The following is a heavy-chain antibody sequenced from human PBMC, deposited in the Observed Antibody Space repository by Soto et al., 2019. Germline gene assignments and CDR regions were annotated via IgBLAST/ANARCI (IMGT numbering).Heavy chain of an antibody. J-gene: IGHJ4*02. Sequence: QVHLVQSGAEVTKAGSSVKVSCKASGGTFSSHAFSWVRQAPGQGLEWVGGIIPIFETANYAQEFQGRVTISADESTNTVILALNHLRSDDTAIYFCALGDRSSWIGNHWGPGTQVTVS. D-gene: IGHD6-6*01. V-gene: IGHV1-69*01. CDR3: ALGDRSSWIGNH. CDR2: IIPIFETA. CDR1: GGTFSSHA.